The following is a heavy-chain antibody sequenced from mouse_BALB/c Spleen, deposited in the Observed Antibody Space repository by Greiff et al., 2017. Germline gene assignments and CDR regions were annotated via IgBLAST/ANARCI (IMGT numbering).Heavy chain of an antibody. CDR2: IWSGGST. J-gene: IGHJ4*01. V-gene: IGHV2-2*02. D-gene: IGHD2-3*01. Sequence: VQLQESGPGLVQPSQSLSITCTVSGFSLTSYGVHWVRQSPGKGLEWLGVIWSGGSTDYNAAFISRLSISKDNSKSQVFFKMNSLQANDTAIYYCARRGDGYYGYAMDYWGQGTSVTVSS. CDR1: GFSLTSYG. CDR3: ARRGDGYYGYAMDY.